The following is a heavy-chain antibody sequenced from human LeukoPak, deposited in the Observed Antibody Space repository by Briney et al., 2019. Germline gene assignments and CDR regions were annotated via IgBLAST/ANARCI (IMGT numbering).Heavy chain of an antibody. Sequence: NPGESLKISCKGSGYIFTNYWIGWVRQMSRKGLEWMGIIYGGDSETRYSPSFQGQVTISLDKSITTAYLQWSSLKASDTAMYYCARRVLAAVGYYFDSWGQGTLVTVSS. CDR2: IYGGDSET. D-gene: IGHD6-13*01. CDR3: ARRVLAAVGYYFDS. J-gene: IGHJ4*02. V-gene: IGHV5-51*01. CDR1: GYIFTNYW.